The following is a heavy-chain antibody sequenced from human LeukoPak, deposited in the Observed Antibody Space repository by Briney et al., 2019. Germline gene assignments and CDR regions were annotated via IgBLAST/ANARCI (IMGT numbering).Heavy chain of an antibody. D-gene: IGHD2-15*01. Sequence: SETLSLTCAVSGGSISSGGYSWSWIRQPPGKGLEWIGYIYHSGSTYYNPSLKSRVTISVDTSKNQFSLKLSSVTAADTAVYYCARDVLGFDYWGQGTLVTVSS. V-gene: IGHV4-30-2*01. J-gene: IGHJ4*02. CDR1: GGSISSGGYS. CDR3: ARDVLGFDY. CDR2: IYHSGST.